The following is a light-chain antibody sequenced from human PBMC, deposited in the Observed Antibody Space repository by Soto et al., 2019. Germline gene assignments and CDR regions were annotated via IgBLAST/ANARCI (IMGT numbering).Light chain of an antibody. J-gene: IGKJ1*01. CDR3: QQYDFSSWT. CDR2: GAS. V-gene: IGKV3-20*01. CDR1: QSVNSNY. Sequence: EIVLTQSPGTLSLSPGERATLSCRASQSVNSNYLAWYQQRPGQAPRLLMYGASSRATGIPDRFSASGSGTDFTLTISRLESEDFAVYYCQQYDFSSWTFGQGTKVEI.